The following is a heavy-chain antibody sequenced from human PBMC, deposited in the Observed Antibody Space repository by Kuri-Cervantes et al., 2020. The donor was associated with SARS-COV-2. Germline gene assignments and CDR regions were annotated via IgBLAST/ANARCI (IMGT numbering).Heavy chain of an antibody. CDR3: ATESISVIVIYAFYF. J-gene: IGHJ3*01. D-gene: IGHD3-22*01. V-gene: IGHV1-24*01. CDR2: FDPQSDEK. Sequence: GESLKISCKVSGHTLTELPMHWVRQAPGKGLEWMGSFDPQSDEKIYAQKFEGRVTMTEDTSTDTAYLELSSLRSEDTAVYYCATESISVIVIYAFYFWGQGTLVTVSS. CDR1: GHTLTELP.